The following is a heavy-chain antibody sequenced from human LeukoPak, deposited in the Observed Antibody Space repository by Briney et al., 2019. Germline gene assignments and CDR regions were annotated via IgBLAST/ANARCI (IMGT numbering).Heavy chain of an antibody. CDR1: GASISNDF. V-gene: IGHV4-59*12. Sequence: SETLSLTCTVSGASISNDFWSWIRQPPGKGLEWIGYIHYSGTTNYNPSLESRVTMFSDTSKNQFSLNLSSVTAADTAVYYCARGWELGRFDYWGQGTLVTVSS. CDR3: ARGWELGRFDY. CDR2: IHYSGTT. D-gene: IGHD1-26*01. J-gene: IGHJ4*02.